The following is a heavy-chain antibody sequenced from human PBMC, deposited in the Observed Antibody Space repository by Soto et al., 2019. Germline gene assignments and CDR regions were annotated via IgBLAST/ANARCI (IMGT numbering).Heavy chain of an antibody. V-gene: IGHV3-23*01. D-gene: IGHD3-9*01. CDR2: ISGSGAGT. J-gene: IGHJ4*02. CDR3: AKVGGDILTAFLYYFDY. CDR1: GFTFSSYA. Sequence: EVQLLESGGGLVQPGGSLRLSCAASGFTFSSYAMSWVRQAPGKGLEWVSVISGSGAGTYYADSVKGRFTISRDNSKNPLDLQMTSLRAEDTAVYYCAKVGGDILTAFLYYFDYWGQGTLVTVSS.